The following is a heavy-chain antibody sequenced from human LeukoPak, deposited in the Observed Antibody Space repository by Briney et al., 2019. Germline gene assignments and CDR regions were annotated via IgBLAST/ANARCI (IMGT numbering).Heavy chain of an antibody. Sequence: SGTLSLTCAVSGGSISSSNWWSWVRQPPGKGLEWIGEIYHSGSTYYNPSLKSRVTMSVDTSKNQCSLKLNSVTAAGTAVYYCARDHPLSAGAFDYWGQGTLVTVSS. D-gene: IGHD3-10*01. CDR2: IYHSGST. V-gene: IGHV4-4*02. J-gene: IGHJ4*02. CDR1: GGSISSSNW. CDR3: ARDHPLSAGAFDY.